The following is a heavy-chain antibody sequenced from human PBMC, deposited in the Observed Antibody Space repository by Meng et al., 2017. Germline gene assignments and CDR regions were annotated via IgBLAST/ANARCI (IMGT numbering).Heavy chain of an antibody. CDR1: GFTLSSYS. V-gene: IGHV3-21*01. J-gene: IGHJ4*02. CDR3: ARSKDYDILTGYYVAGNVDY. CDR2: ISSSSSYI. D-gene: IGHD3-9*01. Sequence: GESLKISCAASGFTLSSYSMNWVRQAPGKGLEWVSSISSSSSYIYYADSVKGRFTISRDNAKNSLYLQMNSLRAEDTAVYYCARSKDYDILTGYYVAGNVDYWGQGTLVTVSS.